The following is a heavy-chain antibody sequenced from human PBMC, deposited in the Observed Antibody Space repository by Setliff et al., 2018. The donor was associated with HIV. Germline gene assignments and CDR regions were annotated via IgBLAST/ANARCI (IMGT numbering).Heavy chain of an antibody. Sequence: SETLSLTCSVSGVSITTDGYYWSWIRHYPGKGLEWIGYMYHSGSTYYNASLASRLIMSLDPSKNQFSLKLNSMTAADTAMYYCAGGRYFRGIRDSRFDFWGQGMLVTVS. CDR2: MYHSGST. D-gene: IGHD3-9*01. J-gene: IGHJ4*02. V-gene: IGHV4-31*03. CDR3: AGGRYFRGIRDSRFDF. CDR1: GVSITTDGYY.